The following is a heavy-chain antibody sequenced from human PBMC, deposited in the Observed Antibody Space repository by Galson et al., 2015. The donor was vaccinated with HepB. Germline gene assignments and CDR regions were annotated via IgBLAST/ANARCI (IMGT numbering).Heavy chain of an antibody. Sequence: SVKVSCKAPGGTFSSYGISWVRQAPGQGLEWMGGIIPIFGTVNYAQKFQGRVTITADESTSTAYMELSSLRSEDTAVYYCARPRGYYDSSGYYSSFQRPNSDAFDIWGQGTMVTVSS. J-gene: IGHJ3*02. CDR3: ARPRGYYDSSGYYSSFQRPNSDAFDI. D-gene: IGHD3-22*01. CDR1: GGTFSSYG. V-gene: IGHV1-69*13. CDR2: IIPIFGTV.